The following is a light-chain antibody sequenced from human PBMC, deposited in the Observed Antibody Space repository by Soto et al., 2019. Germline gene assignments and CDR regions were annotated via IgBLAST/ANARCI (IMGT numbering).Light chain of an antibody. Sequence: AIQMTQSPSSLSASVGDRVTITCRASQGIKNDLGWYQQRPGKGPKLLIYAASGLQSGVPSRFSGSGSGTDFTLTISSLQPEDFATYYCLQDYSFPYTFGQGTKLEIK. CDR1: QGIKND. J-gene: IGKJ2*01. V-gene: IGKV1-6*01. CDR2: AAS. CDR3: LQDYSFPYT.